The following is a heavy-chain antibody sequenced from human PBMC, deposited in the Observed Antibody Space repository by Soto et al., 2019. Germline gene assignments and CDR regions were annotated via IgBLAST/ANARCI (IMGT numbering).Heavy chain of an antibody. CDR2: IFHDGNT. Sequence: ASESLSLTCAVSGASIGSGGWWSWVRQPPGKGLEWIAEIFHDGNTNYSPSLKSRVTISVDESQNQFSLNVYSVTAADTAVYYCERHDGWTGPDQWGQGTLVTVSS. CDR3: ERHDGWTGPDQ. V-gene: IGHV4-4*02. D-gene: IGHD2-8*02. CDR1: GASIGSGGW. J-gene: IGHJ5*02.